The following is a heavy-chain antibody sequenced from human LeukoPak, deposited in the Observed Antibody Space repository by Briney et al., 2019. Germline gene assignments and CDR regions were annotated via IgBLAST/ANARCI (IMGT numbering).Heavy chain of an antibody. D-gene: IGHD3-22*01. CDR2: INSDGSSI. CDR3: ARVVYYYDSGGYPNAFDM. J-gene: IGHJ3*02. V-gene: IGHV3-74*01. Sequence: GSLRLSCAASGFTLSSYWMHWVRQAPGKGLVWVSRINSDGSSISYAGSVKGRFTISRDNAKNTLYLQMYSLRAEDTAVYYCARVVYYYDSGGYPNAFDMWGQGTMVTVSS. CDR1: GFTLSSYW.